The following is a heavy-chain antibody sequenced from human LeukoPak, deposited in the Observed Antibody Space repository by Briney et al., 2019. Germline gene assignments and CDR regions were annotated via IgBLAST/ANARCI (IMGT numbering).Heavy chain of an antibody. CDR1: VGSIRSTY. J-gene: IGHJ4*02. CDR2: INKSGST. CDR3: ARGPRRYCSGGSCYIGVYYFDY. Sequence: PSETLSLTCTVSVGSIRSTYWSWIRKPPGKGREWIGEINKSGSTNYNPSLKSRFTISVDTSKNQFSLKLSSVTAADTAVYYCARGPRRYCSGGSCYIGVYYFDYWGQGTLVTVSS. V-gene: IGHV4-34*01. D-gene: IGHD2-15*01.